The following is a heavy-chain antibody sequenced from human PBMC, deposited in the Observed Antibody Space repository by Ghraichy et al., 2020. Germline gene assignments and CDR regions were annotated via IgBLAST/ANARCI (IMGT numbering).Heavy chain of an antibody. D-gene: IGHD2/OR15-2a*01. CDR2: INSDGSNT. Sequence: GGSLRLSCAASGFTFSSYCMHWVRLDPGKGLVCVSRINSDGSNTAYADSVKGRFTISRDNAKNTLLLQMNSLRADDTAVYYCARGLSVNWFESWGPGTLVTVSS. CDR1: GFTFSSYC. J-gene: IGHJ5*01. V-gene: IGHV3-74*03. CDR3: ARGLSVNWFES.